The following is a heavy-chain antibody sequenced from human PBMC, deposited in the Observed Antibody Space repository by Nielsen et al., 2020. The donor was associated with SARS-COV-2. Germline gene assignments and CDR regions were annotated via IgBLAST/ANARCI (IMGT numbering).Heavy chain of an antibody. V-gene: IGHV1-69*04. Sequence: SVKVFCKVSGGNFKSFAISWVRQAPGQGLDWMGRIIPVLEIANYAQNFQGRVRIIADKTTSTAYMELSSLTSDDTAVYYCARATVNTGYEIIDFWGQGTLVTVSS. CDR3: ARATVNTGYEIIDF. CDR1: GGNFKSFA. J-gene: IGHJ4*02. D-gene: IGHD5-12*01. CDR2: IIPVLEIA.